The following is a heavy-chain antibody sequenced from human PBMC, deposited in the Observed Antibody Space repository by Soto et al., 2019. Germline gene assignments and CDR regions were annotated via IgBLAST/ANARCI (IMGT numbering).Heavy chain of an antibody. D-gene: IGHD4-17*01. CDR3: ATQIGLHGVSRYFHY. CDR1: GYNFHNHW. J-gene: IGHJ4*02. V-gene: IGHV5-51*01. CDR2: IFPGDSDT. Sequence: PGESLKLPCKGSGYNFHNHWVAWVRQMPGKGLEWMGIIFPGDSDTVYSPSFQGQLTIAVDKSISAAYLQWSGLKASDTAIYFCATQIGLHGVSRYFHYWRQETRVTVS.